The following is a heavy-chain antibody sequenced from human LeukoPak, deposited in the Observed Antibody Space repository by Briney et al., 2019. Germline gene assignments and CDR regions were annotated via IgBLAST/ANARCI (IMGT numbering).Heavy chain of an antibody. CDR1: GYTFTSYY. Sequence: ASVKVSCKASGYTFTSYYMHWVRQAPGQGLEWMGIINPSGGGTSYAQKFQGRVTMTRDTSTSTVYMELSSLRSEDTAVYYCARDLVAATRTYYYYGMDVWGQGTTVTVSS. CDR3: ARDLVAATRTYYYYGMDV. J-gene: IGHJ6*02. V-gene: IGHV1-46*01. CDR2: INPSGGGT. D-gene: IGHD2-15*01.